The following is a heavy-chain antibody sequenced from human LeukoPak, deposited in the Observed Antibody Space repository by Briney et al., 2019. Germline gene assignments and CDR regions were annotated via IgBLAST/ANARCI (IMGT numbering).Heavy chain of an antibody. CDR3: ARPRYCSGGSCYWFDP. Sequence: PGGSLRLSCAASGFTFSDYHMSWIRQAPGKGLEWVSYISGSSSYTNYPDSMKGRFTISRDNAKNSLYLQMNSLRAEDTALYYCARPRYCSGGSCYWFDPWGQGTLVIVSS. CDR2: ISGSSSYT. V-gene: IGHV3-11*03. CDR1: GFTFSDYH. D-gene: IGHD2-15*01. J-gene: IGHJ5*02.